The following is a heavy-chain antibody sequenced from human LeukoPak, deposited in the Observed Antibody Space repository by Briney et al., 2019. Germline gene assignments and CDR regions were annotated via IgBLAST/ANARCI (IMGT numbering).Heavy chain of an antibody. CDR3: AKGLRGYSYGYADY. D-gene: IGHD5-18*01. Sequence: GGSLRLSCAASGFTFSSHAMSWVRQAPGKGLEWVSAISGSGGSTYYADSVKGRFTISRDNSKNTLYLQMNSLRAEDTAVYYCAKGLRGYSYGYADYWGQGTLVTVSS. CDR2: ISGSGGST. V-gene: IGHV3-23*01. J-gene: IGHJ4*02. CDR1: GFTFSSHA.